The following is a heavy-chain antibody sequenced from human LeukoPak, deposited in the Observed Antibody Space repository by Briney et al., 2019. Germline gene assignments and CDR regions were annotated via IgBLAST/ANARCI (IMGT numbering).Heavy chain of an antibody. CDR3: ARDQSPKWGSGERYFDY. Sequence: PGGSLRLSCAASGFTFSSYAMSWVRQAPGKGLERVAVMRNDRSDVYYADSVKGRFIISRDNSKNTLYLQMNSLRAEDTAIYYCARDQSPKWGSGERYFDYWGQGALVTV. J-gene: IGHJ4*02. V-gene: IGHV3-33*08. CDR1: GFTFSSYA. CDR2: MRNDRSDV. D-gene: IGHD7-27*01.